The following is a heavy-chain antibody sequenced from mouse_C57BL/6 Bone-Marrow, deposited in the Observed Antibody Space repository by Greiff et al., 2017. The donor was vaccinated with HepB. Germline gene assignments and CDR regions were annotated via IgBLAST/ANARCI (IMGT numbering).Heavy chain of an antibody. J-gene: IGHJ3*01. CDR1: GYTFTSYG. V-gene: IGHV1-81*01. D-gene: IGHD2-5*01. CDR3: ARDYGSNYRFAY. Sequence: QVQLQQSGAELARPGASVKLSCKASGYTFTSYGISWVKQRTGQGLEWIGEIYPRSGNTYYNEKFKGKATLTADKSSSTAYMELRSLTSEDSAVYVCARDYGSNYRFAYWGQGTLVTVSA. CDR2: IYPRSGNT.